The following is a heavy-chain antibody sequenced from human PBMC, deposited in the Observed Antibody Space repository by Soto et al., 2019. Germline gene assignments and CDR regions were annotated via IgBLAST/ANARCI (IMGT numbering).Heavy chain of an antibody. CDR3: ANRDTSDWHYFDY. J-gene: IGHJ4*02. Sequence: GGSLRLSCVASGLSFSSYGMSWVRQAPGKGLEWVSVISGSGGSTLSADSVKGRFTISRDNSKNTLYLQMNSLRVEDTAVYYCANRDTSDWHYFDYWGQGTMVTVSS. CDR2: ISGSGGST. CDR1: GLSFSSYG. V-gene: IGHV3-23*01. D-gene: IGHD6-19*01.